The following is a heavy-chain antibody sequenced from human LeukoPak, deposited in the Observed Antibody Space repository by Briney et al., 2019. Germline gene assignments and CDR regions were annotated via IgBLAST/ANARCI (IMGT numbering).Heavy chain of an antibody. CDR2: IYTSGST. J-gene: IGHJ4*02. D-gene: IGHD5-24*01. CDR3: ARVRRDGYNSDLLDY. Sequence: PSETLSLTCTVSGGSISSYYWSWIRQPAGKGLEWIGRIYTSGSTNYNPSLKSRVTISVDTSKNQFSLKLSSVTAADTAVYYCARVRRDGYNSDLLDYWGQGTLVTVSS. CDR1: GGSISSYY. V-gene: IGHV4-4*07.